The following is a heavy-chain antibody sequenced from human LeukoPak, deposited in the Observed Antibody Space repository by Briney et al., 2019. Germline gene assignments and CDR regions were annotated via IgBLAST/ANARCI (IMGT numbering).Heavy chain of an antibody. D-gene: IGHD2-15*01. CDR1: GFTFSSFA. V-gene: IGHV3-30*04. J-gene: IGHJ4*02. CDR3: ASDLYASGPYYFDY. Sequence: PGGSLRLSCAASGFTFSSFAMHWVRQAPGKGLEWVAIISYDGINIYYADSLKGRFTISRDNSKHTLYLQMNSLRVEDTAVYYCASDLYASGPYYFDYWGQGTLVTVSS. CDR2: ISYDGINI.